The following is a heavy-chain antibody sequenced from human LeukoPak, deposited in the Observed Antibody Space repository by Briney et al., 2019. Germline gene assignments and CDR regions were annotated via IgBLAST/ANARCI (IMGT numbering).Heavy chain of an antibody. CDR1: EFTFSSYA. J-gene: IGHJ4*02. CDR2: ISGSGGST. Sequence: GGSLRLSCAASEFTFSSYAMSWVRQAPGKGLEWVSAISGSGGSTYYADSVKGRFTISRDNSKNTLYLQMNSLRAEDTAVYYCANQDYYDSSGYYHHAIDYWGQGTLVTVSS. CDR3: ANQDYYDSSGYYHHAIDY. D-gene: IGHD3-22*01. V-gene: IGHV3-23*01.